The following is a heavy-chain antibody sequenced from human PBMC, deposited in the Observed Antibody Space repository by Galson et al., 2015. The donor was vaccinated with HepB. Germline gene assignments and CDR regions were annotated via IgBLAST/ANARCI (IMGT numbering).Heavy chain of an antibody. CDR2: ISAYNGNT. D-gene: IGHD3-10*01. CDR1: GYTFTGYY. Sequence: SVKVSCKASGYTFTGYYMHWVRQAPGQGLEWMGWISAYNGNTNYAQKLQGRVTMTTDTSTSTAYMELRSLRSDDTAVYYCARDTLWFGELLSGYYYGMDVLGQGTTVTVSS. CDR3: ARDTLWFGELLSGYYYGMDV. J-gene: IGHJ6*02. V-gene: IGHV1-18*04.